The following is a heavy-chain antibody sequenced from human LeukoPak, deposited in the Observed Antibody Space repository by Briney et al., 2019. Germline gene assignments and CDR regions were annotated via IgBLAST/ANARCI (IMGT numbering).Heavy chain of an antibody. V-gene: IGHV3-43*01. CDR3: AKDYY. CDR2: ISGDGGTT. Sequence: GGTLRLSCAVSGYTYDEYPMHGVRHTPGKGLEWVSLISGDGGTTYYADSVKGRYTISRHNHKNSLYVHVHPVRTEDTALFFCAKDYYGGQGTLVTVS. J-gene: IGHJ4*02. CDR1: GYTYDEYP.